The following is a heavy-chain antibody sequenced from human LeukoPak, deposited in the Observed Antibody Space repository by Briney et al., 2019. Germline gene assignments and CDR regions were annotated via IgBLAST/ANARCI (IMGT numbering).Heavy chain of an antibody. Sequence: GGSLRLSCAASGFTLSTYAMSWVRQTPGKGLEWVAATSSSDAGTYHADSVRGRFTISRDNAKNSLYLQMNSLRAEDTAVYYCARDSKRWEEVDYWGQGTLVTVSS. CDR1: GFTLSTYA. J-gene: IGHJ4*02. CDR2: TSSSDAGT. D-gene: IGHD1-26*01. V-gene: IGHV3-21*01. CDR3: ARDSKRWEEVDY.